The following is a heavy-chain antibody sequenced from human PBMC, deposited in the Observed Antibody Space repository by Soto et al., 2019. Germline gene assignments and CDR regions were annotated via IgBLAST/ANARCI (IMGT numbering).Heavy chain of an antibody. CDR3: ARDQVTIFGVVSGVAFDI. D-gene: IGHD3-3*01. J-gene: IGHJ3*02. V-gene: IGHV3-33*01. CDR1: GFTFSSYG. CDR2: IWYDGSNK. Sequence: GGSLRLSCAASGFTFSSYGMHWVRQAPGKGLEWVAVIWYDGSNKYYADSVKGRFTISRDNPKNTLYLQMNSLRAEDTAVYYCARDQVTIFGVVSGVAFDIWGQGTMVTVSS.